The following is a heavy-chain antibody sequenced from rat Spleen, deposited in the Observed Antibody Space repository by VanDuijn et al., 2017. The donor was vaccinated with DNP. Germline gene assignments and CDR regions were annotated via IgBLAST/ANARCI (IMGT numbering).Heavy chain of an antibody. V-gene: IGHV5-19*01. CDR1: GFTFSDYG. Sequence: EVQLVESGGGLVQPGRSMKLSCAASGFTFSDYGMHWIRQAPTKGLEWVASITPSGGNTYYRDSVKGRFTISRDNAKSTLFLQMDSLRSEDTATYFWTRRAGLSYYFDYWGQGVMVTVSS. J-gene: IGHJ2*01. CDR3: TRRAGLSYYFDY. CDR2: ITPSGGNT. D-gene: IGHD4-1*01.